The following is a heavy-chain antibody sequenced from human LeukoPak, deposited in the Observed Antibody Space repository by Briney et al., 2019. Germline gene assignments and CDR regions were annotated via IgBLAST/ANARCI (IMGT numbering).Heavy chain of an antibody. CDR2: INTNTGNP. Sequence: GASVKVSCKASGYTFTSYAMNWVRQAPGQGLGWMGWINTNTGNPTYAQGFTGRFVFSLDTSVSTAYLQISSLKAEDTAVYYCARGPFGSQVGHGDYGMDVWGQGTTVTVSS. J-gene: IGHJ6*02. V-gene: IGHV7-4-1*02. CDR3: ARGPFGSQVGHGDYGMDV. CDR1: GYTFTSYA. D-gene: IGHD3-16*01.